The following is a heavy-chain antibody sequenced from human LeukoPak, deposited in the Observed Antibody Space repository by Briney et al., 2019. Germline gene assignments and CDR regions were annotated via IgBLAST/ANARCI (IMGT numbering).Heavy chain of an antibody. V-gene: IGHV3-30*02. CDR2: IWYDGSNK. CDR1: GFTFSSYG. Sequence: GGSLRLSCAASGFTFSSYGMHWVRQAPGKGLEWVAVIWYDGSNKYYADSVEGRFTISRDNSKNTLYLQMNSLRAEDTAVYYCAKDRWGGSPPYYFDYWGQGTLVTVSS. D-gene: IGHD2-15*01. J-gene: IGHJ4*02. CDR3: AKDRWGGSPPYYFDY.